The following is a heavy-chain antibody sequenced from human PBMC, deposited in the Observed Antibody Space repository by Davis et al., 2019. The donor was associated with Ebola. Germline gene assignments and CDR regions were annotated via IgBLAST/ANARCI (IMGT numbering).Heavy chain of an antibody. Sequence: GESLKISCAASGFSFKDFGMHWVRQAPGKGLVWVSRINNGGSSTNYADSVKGRFTISRDNAKNTLYLQMNSLRDEDTAVYYCARAGTYYDFWSGVDYWGQGTLVTVSS. J-gene: IGHJ4*02. CDR2: INNGGSST. D-gene: IGHD3-3*01. V-gene: IGHV3-74*01. CDR1: GFSFKDFG. CDR3: ARAGTYYDFWSGVDY.